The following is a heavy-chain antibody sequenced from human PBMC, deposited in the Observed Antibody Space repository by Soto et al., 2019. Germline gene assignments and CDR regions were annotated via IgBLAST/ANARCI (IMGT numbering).Heavy chain of an antibody. D-gene: IGHD3-22*01. Sequence: QVQLVESGGGVVQPGRSLRLSCAASGFTFSSYAMHWVRQAPGKGLEWVAVISYDGSNKYYADSVKGRFTISRDNSKNPLYLQMNSLRAEDTAVYYCARSYYDSSGGTDYWGQGTLVTVSS. CDR3: ARSYYDSSGGTDY. CDR2: ISYDGSNK. J-gene: IGHJ4*02. CDR1: GFTFSSYA. V-gene: IGHV3-30-3*01.